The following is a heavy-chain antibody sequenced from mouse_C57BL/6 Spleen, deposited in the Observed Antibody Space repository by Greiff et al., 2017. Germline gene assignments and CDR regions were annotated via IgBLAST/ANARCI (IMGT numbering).Heavy chain of an antibody. CDR1: GFTFSSYA. V-gene: IGHV5-4*01. J-gene: IGHJ2*01. CDR2: ISDGGSYT. CDR3: ARGGTTDDFDY. D-gene: IGHD1-1*01. Sequence: DVQLVESGGGLVKPGGSLKLSCAASGFTFSSYAMSWVRQTPEKRLEWVATISDGGSYTYYPDNVKGRFTISRDNAKNNLYLQMSHLKSEDTAMYYCARGGTTDDFDYWGQGTTLTVSS.